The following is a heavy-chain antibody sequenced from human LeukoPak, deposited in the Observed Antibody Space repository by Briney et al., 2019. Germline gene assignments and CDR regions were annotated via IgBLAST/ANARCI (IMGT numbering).Heavy chain of an antibody. D-gene: IGHD1-1*01. CDR2: INHSGST. V-gene: IGHV4-34*01. J-gene: IGHJ2*01. CDR1: GGSFSGYY. CDR3: ARIWRAWYFDL. Sequence: SETLSLTCAVYGGSFSGYYWSWIRQPPGKGLEWIGEINHSGSTNYNPPLKSRVTISVDTSKNQFSLKLSSVTAADTAVYYCARIWRAWYFDLWGRGTLVTVSS.